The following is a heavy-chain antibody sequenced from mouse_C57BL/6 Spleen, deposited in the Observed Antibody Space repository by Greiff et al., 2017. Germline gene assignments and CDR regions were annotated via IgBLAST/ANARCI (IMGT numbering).Heavy chain of an antibody. J-gene: IGHJ4*01. CDR2: SDPEDGDT. V-gene: IGHV14-1*01. CDR1: GFNIKDYY. CDR3: TTSLGSAMDY. Sequence: VQLQQSGAELVRPGASVKLSCTASGFNIKDYYMHWVKQRPEQGLEWIGRSDPEDGDTEYDPKFKGKATMTADTSSNTAYLQLSSQTSEDTAVYYCTTSLGSAMDYWGQGTAVTVSS.